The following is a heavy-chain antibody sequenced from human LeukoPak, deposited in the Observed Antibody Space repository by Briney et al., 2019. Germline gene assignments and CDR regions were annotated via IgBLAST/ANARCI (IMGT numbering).Heavy chain of an antibody. Sequence: ASVKVSCKASGYTFTSYYMHWVRQAPGQGLEWMGIINPSGGSTSYAQKFQGRVTMTRDMSTSTVYMELSSLRSEGTAVYYCARETLPGAVTYAFDIWGQGTMVTVSS. D-gene: IGHD4-11*01. V-gene: IGHV1-46*01. J-gene: IGHJ3*02. CDR3: ARETLPGAVTYAFDI. CDR2: INPSGGST. CDR1: GYTFTSYY.